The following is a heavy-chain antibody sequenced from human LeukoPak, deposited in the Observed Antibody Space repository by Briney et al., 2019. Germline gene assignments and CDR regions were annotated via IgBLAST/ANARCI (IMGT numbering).Heavy chain of an antibody. J-gene: IGHJ4*02. CDR3: ERGATRRILTGYLDY. CDR2: ISSSSSYI. V-gene: IGHV3-21*01. CDR1: GCTFSSYS. Sequence: GGSLRLSCAASGCTFSSYSMNWVRQAPGKGLEWVSSISSSSSYIYYADSVKGRFTISRDNAKNSLYLQMNSLRAEDTAVYYCERGATRRILTGYLDYCGQGTLVTVSS. D-gene: IGHD3-9*01.